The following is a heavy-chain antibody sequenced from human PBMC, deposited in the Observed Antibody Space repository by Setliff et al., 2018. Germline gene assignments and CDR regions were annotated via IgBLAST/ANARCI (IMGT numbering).Heavy chain of an antibody. V-gene: IGHV3-30*02. J-gene: IGHJ4*02. CDR3: MNWDGAF. CDR2: IRYDGTTE. Sequence: PGGSLRLSCAASGFSVGGHDMHWVRQAPGKGREWVAFIRYDGTTESYADSVRGRFTISRDNSKSTLYVQMNTPGPEDTSVYYCMNWDGAFWGRGTLVTVSS. D-gene: IGHD1-26*01. CDR1: GFSVGGHD.